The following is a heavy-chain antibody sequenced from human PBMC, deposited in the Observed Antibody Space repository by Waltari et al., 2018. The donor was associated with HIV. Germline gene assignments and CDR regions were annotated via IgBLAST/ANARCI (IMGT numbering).Heavy chain of an antibody. CDR2: ISDDGSDI. CDR3: TRDQSVLGQTTFDN. Sequence: EVQLIESGGGLVQPGGSLRLSCAASGFTFSNSWMHWVRQDPGKGLVWVSRISDDGSDIKYADSVKGRFAISRDNARSTLYLQMNSLRVEDTAVYYCTRDQSVLGQTTFDNWGQGTLVTVSS. J-gene: IGHJ4*02. D-gene: IGHD4-4*01. V-gene: IGHV3-74*03. CDR1: GFTFSNSW.